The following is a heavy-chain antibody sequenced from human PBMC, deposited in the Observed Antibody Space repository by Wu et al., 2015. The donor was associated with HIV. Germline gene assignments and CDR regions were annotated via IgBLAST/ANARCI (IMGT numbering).Heavy chain of an antibody. D-gene: IGHD6-6*01. CDR3: ARDSGSRPSMYSSSSLADY. J-gene: IGHJ4*02. CDR1: GYTFIGYY. V-gene: IGHV1-2*02. Sequence: QVQLVQSGAEVKKPGASTKVSCKTSGYTFIGYYIHWVRQAPGQGLEWMGWINTNSGGANYAEKFQGRVTMSRDTSINTAYMELRTLRSDDTAIYYCARDSGSRPSMYSSSSLADYWGQGTLVIVSS. CDR2: INTNSGGA.